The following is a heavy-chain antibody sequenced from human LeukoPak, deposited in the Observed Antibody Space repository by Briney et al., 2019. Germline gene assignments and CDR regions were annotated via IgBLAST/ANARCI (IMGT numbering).Heavy chain of an antibody. D-gene: IGHD3-10*01. J-gene: IGHJ6*03. CDR3: ARVEYYYGSGSPRHYYYYMDV. CDR2: IYTSGST. Sequence: SETLSLTCTVSGGSISSYYWSWIRQPAGKGLEWIGRIYTSGSTNYNPSLKSRLTMSVDTSKNQFSLKLSSVTAADTAVYYCARVEYYYGSGSPRHYYYYMDVWGKGTTVTVSS. CDR1: GGSISSYY. V-gene: IGHV4-4*07.